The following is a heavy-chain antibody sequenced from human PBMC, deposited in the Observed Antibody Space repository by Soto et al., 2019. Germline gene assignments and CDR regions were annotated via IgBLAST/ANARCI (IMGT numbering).Heavy chain of an antibody. CDR3: ATDLGRRSSFWFDY. V-gene: IGHV3-15*01. CDR2: IKSNADGGTT. CDR1: GFTFTNAW. D-gene: IGHD2-2*01. Sequence: EVQLVESGGDLVKPGGSLRISCTASGFTFTNAWMTWVRQVPGKGLEWVGRIKSNADGGTTDYPAPVKGRFTISRDESRNPVQLQMNSLKTDDTSVYYCATDLGRRSSFWFDYWGQGTIVTVSS. J-gene: IGHJ4*02.